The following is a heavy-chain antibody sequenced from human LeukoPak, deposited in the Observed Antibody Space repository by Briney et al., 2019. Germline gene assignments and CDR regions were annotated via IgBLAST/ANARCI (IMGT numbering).Heavy chain of an antibody. CDR3: XXXXXXXXXQXXXXY. CDR1: GFSLSTSEMG. Sequence: XXXTLTLTXTFSGFSLSTSEMGVSWIRQPPGKALEWLARIDWDDDTYYSTSLKTRLTISKDNSKNQVVLTMTNMXXXXXXXXXXXXXXXXXXXQXXXXYWGQGXLXTVSS. J-gene: IGHJ4*02. V-gene: IGHV2-70*11. CDR2: IDWDDDT.